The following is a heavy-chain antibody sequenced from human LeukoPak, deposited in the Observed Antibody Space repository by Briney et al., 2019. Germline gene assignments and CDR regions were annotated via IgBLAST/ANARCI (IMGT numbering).Heavy chain of an antibody. D-gene: IGHD2-15*01. J-gene: IGHJ4*02. CDR1: GFTLSSYW. V-gene: IGHV3-7*05. CDR2: MNQDGREK. CDR3: ATYCSGGDCYRFDY. Sequence: GGSLRLSCAASGFTLSSYWMAWVRQAPGKGLEWVANMNQDGREKFYVDSVKGRFTIFRDNAKNSLYLEMNSLRAEDTAVYHCATYCSGGDCYRFDYWGQGTLVTVSS.